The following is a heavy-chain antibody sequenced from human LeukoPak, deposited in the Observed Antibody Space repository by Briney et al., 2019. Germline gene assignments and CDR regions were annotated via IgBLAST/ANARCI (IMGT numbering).Heavy chain of an antibody. CDR1: GYSFSSYD. Sequence: ASVKVSCKASGYSFSSYDINWVRQATGQGLEWMGWMNPNSGNTGYAQKFQGRVTLTRNTSISTAYMEVSSLRSEDTAVYYCARAPSCSGICPSLGYYCHLDVWGKGTTVTVSS. D-gene: IGHD2-15*01. CDR3: ARAPSCSGICPSLGYYCHLDV. CDR2: MNPNSGNT. V-gene: IGHV1-8*01. J-gene: IGHJ6*03.